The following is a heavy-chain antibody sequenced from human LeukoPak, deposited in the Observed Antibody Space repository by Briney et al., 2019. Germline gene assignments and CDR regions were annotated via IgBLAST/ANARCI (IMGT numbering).Heavy chain of an antibody. CDR3: ARSGYSFFDY. D-gene: IGHD3-3*01. CDR2: IYHSGST. J-gene: IGHJ4*02. CDR1: GGSISSGGYS. Sequence: PSETLSLTCAVSGGSISSGGYSWSWIRQPPGKGLEWIGYIYHSGSTYYNPSLKSRVTISVDRSKNQFSLKLSSVTAADTAVYYCARSGYSFFDYWGQGTLVTVSS. V-gene: IGHV4-30-2*01.